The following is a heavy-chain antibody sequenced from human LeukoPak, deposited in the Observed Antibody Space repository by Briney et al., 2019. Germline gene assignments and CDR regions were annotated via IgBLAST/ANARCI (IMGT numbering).Heavy chain of an antibody. CDR3: ARGRYYDSSGYSDFDY. Sequence: GGSLRLSCAASGFTFSSSDMHWVRKATGKGLEGVSAIGTAGDTYYPGSVKGRFTISRENAKSSLYLQMNSLRAGDTAVYYCARGRYYDSSGYSDFDYWGQGTLVTVSS. D-gene: IGHD3-22*01. CDR1: GFTFSSSD. V-gene: IGHV3-13*01. J-gene: IGHJ4*02. CDR2: IGTAGDT.